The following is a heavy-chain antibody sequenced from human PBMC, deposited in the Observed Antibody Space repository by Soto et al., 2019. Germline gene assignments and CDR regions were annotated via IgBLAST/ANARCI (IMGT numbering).Heavy chain of an antibody. CDR1: GFTFSSYG. J-gene: IGHJ5*02. CDR2: ISHDGSNK. CDR3: AKGNGQWPNWFDP. Sequence: QVQLVESGGGVVQPGRSLRLSCAASGFTFSSYGMHWVRQAPGKGLEWVAVISHDGSNKYYADSVKGRFTFSRDNSKNTLYLQMNSLRAEDTAVYYCAKGNGQWPNWFDPWGQGTLVTVSS. V-gene: IGHV3-30*18. D-gene: IGHD6-19*01.